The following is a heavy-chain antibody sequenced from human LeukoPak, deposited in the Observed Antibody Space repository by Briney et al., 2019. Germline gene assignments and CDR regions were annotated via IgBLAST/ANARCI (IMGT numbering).Heavy chain of an antibody. CDR1: GGTFSSYA. D-gene: IGHD2-2*01. J-gene: IGHJ6*02. CDR3: ARDGNYGAVVPAATDYGMDV. Sequence: ASVKVSCKASGGTFSSYAISWVRQAPGQGLEWMGWISAYNGNTNYAQNLQGRLTMTTDTSTSTAYMELRSLISDDTAVYYCARDGNYGAVVPAATDYGMDVWGQGTTVTVSS. CDR2: ISAYNGNT. V-gene: IGHV1-18*01.